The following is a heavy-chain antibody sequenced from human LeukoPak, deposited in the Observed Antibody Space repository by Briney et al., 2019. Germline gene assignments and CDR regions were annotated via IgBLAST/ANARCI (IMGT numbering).Heavy chain of an antibody. CDR3: ARDREDWGSHYFDY. V-gene: IGHV4-30-2*01. CDR1: GGSISSGGYY. CDR2: IYHSGST. J-gene: IGHJ4*02. Sequence: SETLSLTCTVSGGSISSGGYYWSWIRQPPGKGLEWIGYIYHSGSTYYNPSLKSRVTISVDRSKNQFSLKLSSVTAADTAVYYCARDREDWGSHYFDYWRQGTLVTVSS. D-gene: IGHD7-27*01.